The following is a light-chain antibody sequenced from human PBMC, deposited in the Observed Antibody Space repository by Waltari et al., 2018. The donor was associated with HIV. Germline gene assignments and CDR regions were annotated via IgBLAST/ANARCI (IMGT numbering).Light chain of an antibody. CDR2: EVT. J-gene: IGLJ1*01. Sequence: QTALTQPASVSGSPGQSITISCPGTSSDIAGYNYVSWYQQHPGKAPQLMIYEVTNRPPGVSERFSGSKSGYTASLTISGLQGEDEATYYCSSYTSGRSLYVFGPGTKVTVL. CDR3: SSYTSGRSLYV. V-gene: IGLV2-14*01. CDR1: SSDIAGYNY.